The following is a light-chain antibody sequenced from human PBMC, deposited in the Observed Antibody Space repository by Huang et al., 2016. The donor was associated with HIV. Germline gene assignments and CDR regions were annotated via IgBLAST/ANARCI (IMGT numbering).Light chain of an antibody. CDR1: QGVSHY. V-gene: IGKV1-17*03. CDR3: LQHNNYPFT. Sequence: DIQMTQSPSVMSASVGDRVTITCRACQGVSHYLAWFQQKPGRAPKRLIYLASSRHSGVPARFSGSGSGTEFTLTISGLQPEDFATYYCLQHNNYPFTFGQGTKLEIK. J-gene: IGKJ2*01. CDR2: LAS.